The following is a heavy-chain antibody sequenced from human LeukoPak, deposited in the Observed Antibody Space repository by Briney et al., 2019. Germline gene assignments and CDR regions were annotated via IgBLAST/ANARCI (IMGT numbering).Heavy chain of an antibody. V-gene: IGHV1-18*01. CDR1: AYTFTIYG. J-gene: IGHJ6*03. D-gene: IGHD2-2*01. Sequence: ASVKVSFTSSAYTFTIYGISWVRQAPGQGLEWMGWISAYNGNTNYPQKLRGRVTMTTDTSTSTAYMELRSLRSDDTAVYYCARGIPIVVVPAAIRDYYYYYYMDVWGKGTTVTVSS. CDR3: ARGIPIVVVPAAIRDYYYYYYMDV. CDR2: ISAYNGNT.